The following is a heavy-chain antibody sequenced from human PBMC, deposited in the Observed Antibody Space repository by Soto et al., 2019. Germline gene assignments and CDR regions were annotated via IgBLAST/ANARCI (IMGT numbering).Heavy chain of an antibody. CDR2: IYYSGST. Sequence: SETLSLTCTVSGGSISSSSYYWGWIRQPPGKGLEWIGSIYYSGSTYYNPSLKSRVTISVDTSKNQFSLKLSSVTAADTAVYYCARQLRGIAAAGTSMYYYYYMDVWGKGTTVTVSS. D-gene: IGHD6-13*01. V-gene: IGHV4-39*01. CDR1: GGSISSSSYY. CDR3: ARQLRGIAAAGTSMYYYYYMDV. J-gene: IGHJ6*03.